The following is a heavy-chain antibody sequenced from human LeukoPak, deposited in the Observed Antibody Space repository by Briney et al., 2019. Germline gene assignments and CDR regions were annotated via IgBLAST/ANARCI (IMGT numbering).Heavy chain of an antibody. CDR3: ARDYCSGGSCYHHFDY. V-gene: IGHV3-21*01. CDR1: GFTFGTYS. CDR2: ISSSSDYI. D-gene: IGHD2-15*01. Sequence: GGSLRLSCAASGFTFGTYSMNWVRQAPGKGPEWVSFISSSSDYIYYPDSVKGRFTISRDNAKNSLYLQMNSLRAEDTAVYYCARDYCSGGSCYHHFDYWGQGTLLTVSS. J-gene: IGHJ4*02.